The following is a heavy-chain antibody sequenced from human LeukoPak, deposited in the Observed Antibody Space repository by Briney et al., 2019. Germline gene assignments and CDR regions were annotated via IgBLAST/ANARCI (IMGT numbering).Heavy chain of an antibody. D-gene: IGHD1-14*01. CDR2: IYTSGST. CDR1: GGSISSGSYY. J-gene: IGHJ5*02. Sequence: SQTLSLTCTVSGGSISSGSYYWSWIRQPAGKGLEWIGRIYTSGSTNYNPSLKSRVTISVDTSKNQFSLKLSSVTAADTAVYYCARDKTGGGWFDPWGQGTLVTVSS. V-gene: IGHV4-61*02. CDR3: ARDKTGGGWFDP.